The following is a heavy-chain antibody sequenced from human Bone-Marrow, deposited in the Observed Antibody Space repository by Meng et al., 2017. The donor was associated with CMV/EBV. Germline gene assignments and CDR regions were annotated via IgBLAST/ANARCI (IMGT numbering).Heavy chain of an antibody. Sequence: GGSLRLSCAASGFTFSDYYMSWIRQAPGEGLQWVAFIRSDGTNIHYRDSVKGRFTISRDNSKNTLYLQMNSLRAEDTAVYYCSFGSESYYGVPVNFDYWGQGTLVTVSS. J-gene: IGHJ4*02. CDR2: IRSDGTNI. D-gene: IGHD3-10*01. V-gene: IGHV3-30*02. CDR1: GFTFSDYY. CDR3: SFGSESYYGVPVNFDY.